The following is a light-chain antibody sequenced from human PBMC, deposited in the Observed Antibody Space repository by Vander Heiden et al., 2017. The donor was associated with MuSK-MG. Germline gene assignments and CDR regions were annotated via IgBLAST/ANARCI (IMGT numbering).Light chain of an antibody. Sequence: DSVTTPSPDSLAVSLCERATINCKSSQSVLYSSNNKNYLAWYQQKPGQPPKLLIYWASTRESGVPDRFSGSGSGTAFTLSISSLQAEDVAVYYCQQYYTHPYTFGQGTKLEIK. CDR2: WAS. CDR3: QQYYTHPYT. J-gene: IGKJ2*01. CDR1: QSVLYSSNNKNY. V-gene: IGKV4-1*01.